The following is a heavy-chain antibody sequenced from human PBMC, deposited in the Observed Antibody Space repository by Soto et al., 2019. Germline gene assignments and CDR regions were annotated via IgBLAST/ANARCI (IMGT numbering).Heavy chain of an antibody. V-gene: IGHV1-69*06. J-gene: IGHJ4*02. Sequence: GASVKVSCKASGGSFSTLGINWVRQAPGQGLEWMGGIIPLFGKARYAETSQGRVTIPADTSTGTAYMEVSSLRSDDTAVFYCATAHNSGWYFFDYWGQGTLVTVSS. CDR3: ATAHNSGWYFFDY. D-gene: IGHD6-19*01. CDR2: IIPLFGKA. CDR1: GGSFSTLG.